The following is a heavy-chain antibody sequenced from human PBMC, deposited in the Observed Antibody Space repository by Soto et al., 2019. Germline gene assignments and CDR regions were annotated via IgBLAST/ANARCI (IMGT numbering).Heavy chain of an antibody. Sequence: SETASLTCTVSGDSINTDYSWSWIRQPPGKRLEWIGHIYYSGGTFYGPSLKSRLALSVDTSTNQFSLRLSSVTAADTAVYYCARDTAAKYADSHSYYPYFDSPGPVPLGTVSS. D-gene: IGHD3-22*01. CDR1: GDSINTDYS. V-gene: IGHV4-30-4*01. J-gene: IGHJ4*02. CDR3: ARDTAAKYADSHSYYPYFDS. CDR2: IYYSGGT.